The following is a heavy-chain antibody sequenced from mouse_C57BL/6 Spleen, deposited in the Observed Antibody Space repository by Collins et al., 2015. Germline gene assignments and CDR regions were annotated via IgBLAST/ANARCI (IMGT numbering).Heavy chain of an antibody. CDR1: GYAFSSSW. V-gene: IGHV1-82*01. CDR2: IYPGDGDT. CDR3: ARSPSYSNNRYFDV. J-gene: IGHJ1*03. D-gene: IGHD2-5*01. Sequence: QVQLQQSGPELVKPGASVKISCKASGYAFSSSWMNWVKQRPGKGLEWIGRIYPGDGDTNYNGKFKGKATLTADKSSSTAYMQLSSLTSEDSAVYFCARSPSYSNNRYFDVWGTGTTVTASS.